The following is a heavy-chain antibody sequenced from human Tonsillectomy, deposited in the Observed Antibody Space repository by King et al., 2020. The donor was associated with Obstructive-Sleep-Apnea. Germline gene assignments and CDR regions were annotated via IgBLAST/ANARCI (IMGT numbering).Heavy chain of an antibody. J-gene: IGHJ5*02. V-gene: IGHV3-66*01. D-gene: IGHD3-9*01. CDR2: IYSGGTT. CDR1: GFTVSSNY. Sequence: VQLVESGGGLVQPGGSLRLSCVASGFTVSSNYMSWVRQAPGKGLEGLSVIYSGGTTYYADSVKGRFTISRDNSKKPLFLQMNSLRVEDTAVYYCARGHYDILTGYYSSPWGQGTLVTVSS. CDR3: ARGHYDILTGYYSSP.